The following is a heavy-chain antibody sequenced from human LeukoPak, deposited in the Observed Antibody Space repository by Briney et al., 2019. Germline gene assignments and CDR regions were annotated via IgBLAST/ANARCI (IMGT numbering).Heavy chain of an antibody. V-gene: IGHV1-69*05. CDR3: ARGEFEPNLFDY. Sequence: SVKVSCKASGGTFSSYAISWVRQAPGQGLEWMGRIIPIFGTANYVQKFQGRVTITTDESTSTAYMELSSLRSEDTAVYYCARGEFEPNLFDYWGQGTLVTVSS. CDR2: IIPIFGTA. J-gene: IGHJ4*02. D-gene: IGHD1-14*01. CDR1: GGTFSSYA.